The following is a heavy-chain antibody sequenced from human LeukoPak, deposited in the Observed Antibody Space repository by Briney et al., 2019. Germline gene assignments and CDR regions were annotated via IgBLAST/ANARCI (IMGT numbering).Heavy chain of an antibody. CDR2: IIPIFGTA. Sequence: AVTVSFTASGGTFSSYAINWVRQAPGQGLEWMGGIIPIFGTANYAQKLQGRVTITADKSTSTAYMELSSLRSEDTAVYYCARTLFGELSPTPYYYYGMDVWGKGTTVTVPS. CDR1: GGTFSSYA. V-gene: IGHV1-69*06. D-gene: IGHD3-10*02. CDR3: ARTLFGELSPTPYYYYGMDV. J-gene: IGHJ6*04.